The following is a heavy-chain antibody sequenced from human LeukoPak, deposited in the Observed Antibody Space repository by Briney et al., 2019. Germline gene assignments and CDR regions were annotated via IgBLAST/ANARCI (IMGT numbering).Heavy chain of an antibody. CDR1: GGTFSSYA. J-gene: IGHJ4*02. CDR2: IIPILGIA. D-gene: IGHD3-22*01. Sequence: ASVKVSCKASGGTFSSYAISWVRQAPGQGLEWMGRIIPILGIANYAQKLQGRVTMTTDTSTSTAYMELRSLRSDDTAVYYCARAPNDNYYDSSGYHYWGQGTLVTVSS. V-gene: IGHV1-69*10. CDR3: ARAPNDNYYDSSGYHY.